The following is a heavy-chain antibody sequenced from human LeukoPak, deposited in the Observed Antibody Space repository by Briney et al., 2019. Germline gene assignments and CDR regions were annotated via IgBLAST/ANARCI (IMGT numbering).Heavy chain of an antibody. CDR2: IYTSGST. J-gene: IGHJ4*02. CDR3: ARRVDQLGIDY. Sequence: NPSETLSLTCTVSGGSISSYYWSWLRQPPGKGLEWIGYIYTSGSTNYNPSLKSRVTISVDTSKNQFSLKLSSVTAADTAVYYCARRVDQLGIDYWGQGTLVTVSS. CDR1: GGSISSYY. V-gene: IGHV4-4*09. D-gene: IGHD3-10*01.